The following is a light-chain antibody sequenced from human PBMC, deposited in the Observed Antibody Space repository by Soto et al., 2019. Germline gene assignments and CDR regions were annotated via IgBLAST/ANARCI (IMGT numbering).Light chain of an antibody. Sequence: QSALTQPPSASGSPGQSVTISCTGTSSDVGGYNYVSWYQQHPAKAPKLMIYEVSTRPSGVSTRFSGSKSGNTASLTISGLQAEDEADYYCSSFTSRSTPIIFGTGTKLTVL. CDR1: SSDVGGYNY. V-gene: IGLV2-14*01. CDR2: EVS. CDR3: SSFTSRSTPII. J-gene: IGLJ1*01.